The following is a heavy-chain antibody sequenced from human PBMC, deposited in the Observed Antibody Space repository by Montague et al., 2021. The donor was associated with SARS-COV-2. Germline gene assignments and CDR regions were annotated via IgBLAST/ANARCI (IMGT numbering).Heavy chain of an antibody. CDR1: GGSIDSFY. Sequence: SETLSLTCTVSGGSIDSFYWSWIRRPPGKGLEWIGCIFHSGRTYYNPSLKSRVSMSVDTSKNQFSLRLSSLTAADTAVYYCARGVYYDNTGYYSDYYYNMDVWGQGTTVTVSS. J-gene: IGHJ6*03. CDR3: ARGVYYDNTGYYSDYYYNMDV. D-gene: IGHD3-22*01. CDR2: IFHSGRT. V-gene: IGHV4-59*01.